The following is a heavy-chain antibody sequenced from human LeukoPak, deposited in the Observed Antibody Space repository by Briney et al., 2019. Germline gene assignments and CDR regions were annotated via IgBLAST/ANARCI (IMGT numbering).Heavy chain of an antibody. Sequence: PSETLSLTCTVSGGSISSSDYYWGWIRQPPGKGLEWIGYIYYSGSTYYNPSPKSRVTISVDTSKNQFSLKLSSVTAADTAVYYCARERVLYYYDSSSYPDWYFDLWGRGTLVTVSS. V-gene: IGHV4-39*07. CDR3: ARERVLYYYDSSSYPDWYFDL. J-gene: IGHJ2*01. CDR1: GGSISSSDYY. D-gene: IGHD3-22*01. CDR2: IYYSGST.